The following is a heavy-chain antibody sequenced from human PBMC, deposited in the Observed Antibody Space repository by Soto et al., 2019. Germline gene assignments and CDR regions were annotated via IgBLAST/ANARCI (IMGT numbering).Heavy chain of an antibody. J-gene: IGHJ6*02. CDR2: INPNSGST. CDR3: ARARDYPTMDV. Sequence: GASVKVSCKASGYTFTSCGISWVRQAPGQGLEWMGWINPNSGSTNYAQKFQGWVTMTTDTSISTAYMELSRLRSDDTAVYYCARARDYPTMDVWGQGTTVTVSS. D-gene: IGHD4-17*01. V-gene: IGHV1-2*04. CDR1: GYTFTSCG.